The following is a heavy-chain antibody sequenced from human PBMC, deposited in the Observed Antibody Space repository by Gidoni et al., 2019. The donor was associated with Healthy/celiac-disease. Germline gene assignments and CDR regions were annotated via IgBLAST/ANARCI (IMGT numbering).Heavy chain of an antibody. CDR1: GFTFSSYA. CDR3: ATSAADYGDYDGQYYFDY. Sequence: EVQLLESGGGLVQPGGSLRLSCAASGFTFSSYAMSWVRQAPGKGLEWVSAISGSGGSTYYADSVKGRFTISRDNSKNTLYLQMNSLRAEDTAVYYCATSAADYGDYDGQYYFDYWGQGTLVTVSS. J-gene: IGHJ4*02. CDR2: ISGSGGST. D-gene: IGHD4-17*01. V-gene: IGHV3-23*01.